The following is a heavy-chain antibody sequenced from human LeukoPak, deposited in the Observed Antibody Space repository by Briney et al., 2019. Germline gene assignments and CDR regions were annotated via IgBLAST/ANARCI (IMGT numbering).Heavy chain of an antibody. CDR3: AKGRYDSSGYRCFDY. Sequence: GGSLRLSCAASGFIFTDYWMHWVRQGPGKELVWVARISGDGRGTTYADSVKGRFTISRDNSKNTLYLQMNSLRAEDTAVYYCAKGRYDSSGYRCFDYWGQGTLVTVSS. J-gene: IGHJ4*02. D-gene: IGHD3-22*01. CDR2: ISGDGRGT. CDR1: GFIFTDYW. V-gene: IGHV3-74*01.